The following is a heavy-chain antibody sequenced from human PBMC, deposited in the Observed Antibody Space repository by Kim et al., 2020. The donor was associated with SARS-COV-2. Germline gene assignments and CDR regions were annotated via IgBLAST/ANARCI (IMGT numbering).Heavy chain of an antibody. J-gene: IGHJ3*01. CDR1: GFIFSNYV. CDR2: ILYSGDTT. CDR3: AKGDRHLGDAFDV. D-gene: IGHD7-27*01. Sequence: GGSLRLSCEASGFIFSNYVMSWVRQAPGKGLEWVSTILYSGDTTYYADSVKGRFTVSRDNSKDTLYLQMNSLRDDDTALYYCAKGDRHLGDAFDVWGQGTTVIVS. V-gene: IGHV3-23*01.